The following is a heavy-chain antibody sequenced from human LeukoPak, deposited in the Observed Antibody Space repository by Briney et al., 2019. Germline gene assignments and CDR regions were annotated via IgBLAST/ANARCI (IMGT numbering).Heavy chain of an antibody. CDR3: ATRSSTLAAARCFDD. CDR1: GESFSAYF. Sequence: PSETLSLTCAVHGESFSAYFWSWIRQVPGKGLEWIGEIDHRGSSNYNPPLKSRATISADTSKNHFSLSLTSVTAADTAVYYCATRSSTLAAARCFDDWGQGTVVTVSS. D-gene: IGHD6-6*01. J-gene: IGHJ4*03. CDR2: IDHRGSS. V-gene: IGHV4-34*01.